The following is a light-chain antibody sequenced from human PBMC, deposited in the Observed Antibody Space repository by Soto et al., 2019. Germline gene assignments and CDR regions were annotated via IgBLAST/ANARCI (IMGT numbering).Light chain of an antibody. J-gene: IGLJ3*02. Sequence: QTVVTQEPSFSVSPGGTVTLNCGLSSGSVSTSYYPSWYQQTPGQAPRTLIYSTNTRSSGVPDRFSGSILGNKAALTITGAQADDESDYYCVLYMGSAYWVFGGGTKLTVL. CDR2: STN. CDR3: VLYMGSAYWV. V-gene: IGLV8-61*01. CDR1: SGSVSTSYY.